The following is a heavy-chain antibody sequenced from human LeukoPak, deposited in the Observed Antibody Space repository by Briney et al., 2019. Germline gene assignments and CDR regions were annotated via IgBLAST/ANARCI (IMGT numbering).Heavy chain of an antibody. J-gene: IGHJ4*02. CDR3: ARGGPGYSSSFLDY. D-gene: IGHD6-13*01. CDR1: GGSFSGYY. CDR2: INHSGST. Sequence: PSETLSLTCAVYGGSFSGYYWSWIRQPPGKGLEWIGEINHSGSTNYNPSLKSRVTISVDTSKNQFSLKLSSVTAADTAVYYCARGGPGYSSSFLDYWGQGTLVTVSS. V-gene: IGHV4-34*01.